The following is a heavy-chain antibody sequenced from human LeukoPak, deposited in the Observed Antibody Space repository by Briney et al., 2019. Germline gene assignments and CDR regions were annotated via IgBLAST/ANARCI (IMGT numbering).Heavy chain of an antibody. CDR2: INPNSGGT. CDR1: GYTFTGYY. CDR3: ARDRGVVVVAATSALDFDY. Sequence: ASVKVSCKASGYTFTGYYMHWVRQAPGQGLEWMGWINPNSGGTNYAQKFQGRVTMTMDTSISTAYMELSRLRSDDTAVYYCARDRGVVVVAATSALDFDYWGQGTLVTVSS. V-gene: IGHV1-2*02. J-gene: IGHJ4*02. D-gene: IGHD2-15*01.